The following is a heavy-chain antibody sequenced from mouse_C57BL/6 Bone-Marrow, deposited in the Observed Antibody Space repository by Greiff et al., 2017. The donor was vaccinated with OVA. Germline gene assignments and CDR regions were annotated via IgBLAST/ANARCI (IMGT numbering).Heavy chain of an antibody. Sequence: QVHVKQSGAELVKPGASVKLSCKASGYTFTEYTIHWVKQRSGQGLEWIGWFYPGSGSIKYNEKFKDKATLTADKSSSTVYMELSRLTSEDSAVYFCAKGGYGNYAMDYWGQGTSVTVSS. CDR1: GYTFTEYT. D-gene: IGHD2-10*02. CDR3: AKGGYGNYAMDY. V-gene: IGHV1-62-2*01. J-gene: IGHJ4*01. CDR2: FYPGSGSI.